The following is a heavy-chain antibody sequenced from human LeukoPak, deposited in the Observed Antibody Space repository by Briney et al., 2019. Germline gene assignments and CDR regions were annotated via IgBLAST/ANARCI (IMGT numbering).Heavy chain of an antibody. CDR2: ISAYNGNT. J-gene: IGHJ4*02. V-gene: IGHV1-18*04. CDR3: ARDRDLDY. Sequence: ASVKVSCKASGYTFTGYYMHWVRQAPGQGLEWMGWISAYNGNTNYAQKLQGRVTMTTDTSTSTAYMELRGLRSDDTAVYYCARDRDLDYWGQGTLVTVSS. CDR1: GYTFTGYY.